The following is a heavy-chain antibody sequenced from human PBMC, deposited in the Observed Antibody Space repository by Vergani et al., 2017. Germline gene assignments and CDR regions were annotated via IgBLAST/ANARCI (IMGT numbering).Heavy chain of an antibody. J-gene: IGHJ4*02. D-gene: IGHD2-2*02. CDR2: LCHTEDT. V-gene: IGHV4-4*03. Sequence: QVQLQESGPGLVKPPGTLSLTCAVSGYSISSNNCWTWVRQPPGKGLAWIGELCHTEDTKYSPSLKSRVTVSVDESRNLFSLRLNSVTAADTAVYYCANIGYMRWGYYFDYWGQGILVTVSS. CDR1: GYSISSNNC. CDR3: ANIGYMRWGYYFDY.